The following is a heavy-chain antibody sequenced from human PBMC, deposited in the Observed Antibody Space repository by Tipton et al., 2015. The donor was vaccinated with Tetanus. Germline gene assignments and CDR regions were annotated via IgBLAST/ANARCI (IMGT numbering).Heavy chain of an antibody. D-gene: IGHD3-3*01. CDR1: GGSLRSGDHY. CDR2: ISSGGRT. J-gene: IGHJ4*02. CDR3: ARANFDSSKKGPFDS. V-gene: IGHV4-61*08. Sequence: LRLSCTVSGGSLRSGDHYCSWIRQAPGKGLEWLAYISSGGRTHSNYSLKSRITMSRDTSTNQFSLRLTSVTAADTAVYFCARANFDSSKKGPFDSWGQGILVVVSA.